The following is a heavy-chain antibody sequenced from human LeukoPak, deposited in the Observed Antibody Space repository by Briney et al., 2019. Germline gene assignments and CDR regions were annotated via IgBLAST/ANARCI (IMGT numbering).Heavy chain of an antibody. J-gene: IGHJ5*02. D-gene: IGHD3-9*01. V-gene: IGHV4-59*01. CDR3: AREGPAYDILTGEGWFDP. CDR2: IYYSGST. CDR1: GGSISSYY. Sequence: SETLSLTCTVSGGSISSYYWSWIRQPPGKGLEWIGYIYYSGSTNYNPSPKSRVTISVDTSKNQFSLKLSSVTAADTAVYYCAREGPAYDILTGEGWFDPWGQGTLVTVSS.